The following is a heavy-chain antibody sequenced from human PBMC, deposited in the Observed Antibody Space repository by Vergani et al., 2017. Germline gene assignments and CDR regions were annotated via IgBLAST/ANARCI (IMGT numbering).Heavy chain of an antibody. Sequence: EVQLVESGGGLVKPGGSLRLSCAASGFTFSSYSMNWVRQAPGKGLEWVSVIYSGGITYYADSVEGRFTISRDDSKNTLYLQMNSLRAEDTAVYYCTTSPGSSGWGQGTLVTVSS. V-gene: IGHV3-66*02. D-gene: IGHD6-25*01. CDR2: IYSGGIT. CDR1: GFTFSSYS. CDR3: TTSPGSSG. J-gene: IGHJ4*02.